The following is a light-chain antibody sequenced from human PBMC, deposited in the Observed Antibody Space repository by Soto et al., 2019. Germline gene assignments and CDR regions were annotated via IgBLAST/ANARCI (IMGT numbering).Light chain of an antibody. Sequence: EIVMTQSPATLSVSPGERATLSCRASHSITSNLAWYQQKPGQAPRLLIYGASTRATGIPARFSGSGSGTEFTLTISSLQSEDFAVYYCQQYNDWPPWTFGQGTEVEIK. CDR3: QQYNDWPPWT. CDR2: GAS. J-gene: IGKJ1*01. V-gene: IGKV3-15*01. CDR1: HSITSN.